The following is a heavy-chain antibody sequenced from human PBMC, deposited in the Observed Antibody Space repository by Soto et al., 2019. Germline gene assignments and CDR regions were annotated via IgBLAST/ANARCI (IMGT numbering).Heavy chain of an antibody. CDR2: IYYSGST. Sequence: PSETLSLTCTVSGGSISSSSYYWGWIRQPPGKGLEWIGSIYYSGSTYYNPSLKSRVTISVDTSKNQFPLKLSSVTAADTAVYYCARSLFGYCSGGSCYLIYGMDVWGQGTTVTVSS. CDR3: ARSLFGYCSGGSCYLIYGMDV. V-gene: IGHV4-39*01. D-gene: IGHD2-15*01. CDR1: GGSISSSSYY. J-gene: IGHJ6*02.